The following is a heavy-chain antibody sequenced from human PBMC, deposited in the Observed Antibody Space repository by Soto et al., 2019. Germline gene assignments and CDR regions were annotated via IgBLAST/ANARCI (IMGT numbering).Heavy chain of an antibody. CDR3: GRNARVPDY. CDR2: ISGSSSDT. D-gene: IGHD3-10*02. V-gene: IGHV3-11*05. CDR1: GFTFSDSY. Sequence: QVQLVESGGGLAKPGGSLRLSCAASGFTFSDSYMNWIRQAPGKGLEYISYISGSSSDTKYADSVKGRFTISRDNAKNSLYLQMNSLRAEDMAVYYCGRNARVPDYRGQGTLVTVSS. J-gene: IGHJ4*02.